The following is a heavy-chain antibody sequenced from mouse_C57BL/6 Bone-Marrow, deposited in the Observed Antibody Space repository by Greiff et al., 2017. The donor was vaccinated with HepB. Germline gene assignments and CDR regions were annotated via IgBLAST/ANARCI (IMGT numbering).Heavy chain of an antibody. D-gene: IGHD1-1*01. CDR2: IYPRSGNT. CDR1: GYTFTSYG. CDR3: ARGYSYYYGSSWDY. V-gene: IGHV1-81*01. Sequence: LVESGAELARPGASVKLSCKASGYTFTSYGISWVKQRTGQGLEWIGEIYPRSGNTYYNEKFKGKATLTADKSSSTAYMELRSLTSEDSAVYFCARGYSYYYGSSWDYWGQGTTLTVSS. J-gene: IGHJ2*01.